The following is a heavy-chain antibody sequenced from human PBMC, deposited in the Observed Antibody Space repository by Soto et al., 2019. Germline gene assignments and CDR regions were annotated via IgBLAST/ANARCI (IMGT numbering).Heavy chain of an antibody. J-gene: IGHJ3*01. CDR3: ARSTRGDACHF. D-gene: IGHD3-10*01. CDR2: IHHSGST. CDR1: GGSLTSNDW. Sequence: QVQLQESGPGLVKPSGTLSLTCAVSGGSLTSNDWWTWVRPPPGKGLEWVGQIHHSGSTFYNPSLRRRSTTSLCVSANHFSLHLDSVTAADTALSCCARSTRGDACHFWGQGTMVTVSS. V-gene: IGHV4-4*01.